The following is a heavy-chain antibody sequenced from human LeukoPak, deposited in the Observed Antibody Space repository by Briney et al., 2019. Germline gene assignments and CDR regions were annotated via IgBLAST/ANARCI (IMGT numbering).Heavy chain of an antibody. CDR2: ISYDVGKK. D-gene: IGHD3-10*01. V-gene: IGHV3-30*03. J-gene: IGHJ6*03. Sequence: GGSLRLSCAASGFTFSSYGMHWVRQAPGKGLEWVAVISYDVGKKYYADSVKGRFTISRDNSKNTLYLQMNSLRAEDTAVYYCTRDGDTVLTRGYYYYMDVWGKGTTVTVSS. CDR3: TRDGDTVLTRGYYYYMDV. CDR1: GFTFSSYG.